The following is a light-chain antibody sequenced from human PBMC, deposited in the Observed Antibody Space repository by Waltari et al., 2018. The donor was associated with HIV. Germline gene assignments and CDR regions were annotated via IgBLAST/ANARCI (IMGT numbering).Light chain of an antibody. CDR1: KMGNKS. V-gene: IGLV3-21*02. CDR2: DDS. CDR3: QVWDSSSDLVV. J-gene: IGLJ2*01. Sequence: SYVLTQPPSVSVAPGQPARITCGGNKMGNKSAHWYQQKPGQAPGLVVNDDSDRPSGIPERFSGSNSGNTATLTISRVEAGDEADYFCQVWDSSSDLVVFGGGTKLTVL.